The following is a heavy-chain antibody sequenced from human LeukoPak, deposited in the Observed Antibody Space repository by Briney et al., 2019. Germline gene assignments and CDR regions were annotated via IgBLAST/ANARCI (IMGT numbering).Heavy chain of an antibody. D-gene: IGHD1-20*01. CDR1: GYTFTSYD. V-gene: IGHV1-8*01. J-gene: IGHJ6*03. CDR3: ARRNWNGRCFCYYMDV. CDR2: MNPNSGNT. Sequence: ASVKVSCKASGYTFTSYDINCVRHSTRQGLEWRGGMNPNSGNTGYAQKFQCRGTMTRNTSISTAYMELSSLRSEDTAVYYCARRNWNGRCFCYYMDVWGKGTTVTVSS.